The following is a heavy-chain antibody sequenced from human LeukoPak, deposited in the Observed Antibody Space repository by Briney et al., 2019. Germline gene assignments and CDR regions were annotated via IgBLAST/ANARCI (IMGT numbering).Heavy chain of an antibody. CDR1: GYTFTSYG. V-gene: IGHV1-18*01. CDR3: ARSYYDSSAYYMDV. J-gene: IGHJ6*03. CDR2: IIAYNGNT. Sequence: ASVKVSCKASGYTFTSYGISWVRQAPGQGLEWMGWIIAYNGNTNYAQKLQGRVTMTTDTSTSTAYMELRSLRSDDTAVYYCARSYYDSSAYYMDVWGKGTTVTVSS. D-gene: IGHD3-22*01.